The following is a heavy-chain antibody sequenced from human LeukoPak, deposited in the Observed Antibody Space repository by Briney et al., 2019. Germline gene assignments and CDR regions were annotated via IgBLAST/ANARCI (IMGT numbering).Heavy chain of an antibody. CDR2: INPNSGGT. J-gene: IGHJ4*02. CDR1: GGTFSSYA. CDR3: ARDLYYYDSSGYYPPTPYYFDY. D-gene: IGHD3-22*01. V-gene: IGHV1-2*02. Sequence: ASVKVSCKASGGTFSSYAISWVRQAPGQGLEWMGWINPNSGGTNYAQKFQGRVTMTRDTSISTAYMELSRLRSDDTAVYYCARDLYYYDSSGYYPPTPYYFDYWGQGTLVTVSS.